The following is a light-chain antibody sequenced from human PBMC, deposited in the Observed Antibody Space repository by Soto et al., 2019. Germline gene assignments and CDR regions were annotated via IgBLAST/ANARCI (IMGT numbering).Light chain of an antibody. CDR3: AVWDDRLNGHV. J-gene: IGLJ1*01. CDR1: SSNMGSNT. CDR2: TND. Sequence: QSVLTQPPSASGTPGQRVTISCYGSSSNMGSNTVHWFQQFPGTAPRLLISTNDQRPSGVSDRFIGSNSGTSASLAISGLQFEDEADYYCAVWDDRLNGHVFGTGTKVTVL. V-gene: IGLV1-44*01.